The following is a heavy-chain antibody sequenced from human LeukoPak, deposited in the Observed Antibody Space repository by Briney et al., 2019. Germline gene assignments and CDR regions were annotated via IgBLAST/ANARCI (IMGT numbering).Heavy chain of an antibody. CDR3: ARDSGDYVDY. CDR2: ISGSGDNI. V-gene: IGHV3-23*01. CDR1: GFTFSSYA. J-gene: IGHJ4*02. Sequence: PGGSLRLSCAASGFTFSSYAMSWVRQAPGKGLEWVSGISGSGDNIYYADSVKGRFTISRDNSKNTLYLQMNSLRAEDTAVYYCARDSGDYVDYWGQGTLVTVSS.